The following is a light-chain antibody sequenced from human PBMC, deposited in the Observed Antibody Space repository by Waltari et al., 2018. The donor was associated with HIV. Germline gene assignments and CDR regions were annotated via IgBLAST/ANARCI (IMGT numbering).Light chain of an antibody. CDR3: CSYAGSREV. J-gene: IGLJ2*01. V-gene: IGLV2-23*02. CDR2: EVN. Sequence: QSALTQPAPVSGSPGQSITISCTGTSSDVGSYNLVSWYQQHPGKAPKLMSYEVNKRPSGVSNRFSGSKSGNTASLTISGLQTEDEADYYCCSYAGSREVFGGGTKLTVL. CDR1: SSDVGSYNL.